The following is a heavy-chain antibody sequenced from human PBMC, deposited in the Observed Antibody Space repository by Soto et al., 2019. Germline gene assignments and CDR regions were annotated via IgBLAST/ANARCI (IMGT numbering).Heavy chain of an antibody. CDR2: ISWNSGSI. D-gene: IGHD6-19*01. Sequence: GGSLRLSYAASGFTFDDYAMHWVRQASGKGLEWVSGISWNSGSIGYADSVKGRFTISRDNAKNSLYLQMNSLRAEDTALYYCAKSISGGWSGNAFDIWGQGTMVTVSS. J-gene: IGHJ3*02. CDR1: GFTFDDYA. V-gene: IGHV3-9*01. CDR3: AKSISGGWSGNAFDI.